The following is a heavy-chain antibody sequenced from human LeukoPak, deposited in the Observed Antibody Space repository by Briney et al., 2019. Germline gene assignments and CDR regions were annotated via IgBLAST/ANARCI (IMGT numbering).Heavy chain of an antibody. D-gene: IGHD2/OR15-2a*01. CDR1: GFTFSNYY. CDR3: ARVGQEYYYGMDA. CDR2: ISSSTGYT. V-gene: IGHV3-11*06. J-gene: IGHJ6*02. Sequence: GGSLRLSCAASGFTFSNYYMAWIRQAPGKGLEWVSYISSSTGYTNYGDSLKGRFTISRDNPKNSLYLQMNSLRAEDTAVYYCARVGQEYYYGMDAWGPGATVTVSS.